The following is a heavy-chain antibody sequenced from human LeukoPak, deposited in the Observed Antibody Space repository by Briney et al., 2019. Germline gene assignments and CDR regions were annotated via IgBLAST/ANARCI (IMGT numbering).Heavy chain of an antibody. D-gene: IGHD6-13*01. J-gene: IGHJ4*02. V-gene: IGHV4-30-4*08. CDR2: IYNSGTT. CDR1: GGSISSGDYA. Sequence: PSETLSLTCTVSGGSISSGDYAWSWIRQPPGKGLEWIGYIYNSGTTYYSPSLESRVTISIDTSKNQFSLKVRSVTAADTAVYYCAKRGTVHSSSWYFDNWGQGTLVTVSS. CDR3: AKRGTVHSSSWYFDN.